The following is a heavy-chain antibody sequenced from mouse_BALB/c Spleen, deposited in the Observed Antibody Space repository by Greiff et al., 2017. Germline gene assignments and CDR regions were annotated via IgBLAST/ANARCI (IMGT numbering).Heavy chain of an antibody. Sequence: EVQVVESGGGLVKPGGSLKLSCAASGFTFSDYYMYWVRQTPEKRLEWVATISDGGSYTYYPDSVKGRFTISRDNAKNNLYLQMSSLKSEDTAMYYCAREGSGYNAMDYWGQGTSVTVSS. CDR3: AREGSGYNAMDY. D-gene: IGHD3-1*01. V-gene: IGHV5-4*02. CDR1: GFTFSDYY. CDR2: ISDGGSYT. J-gene: IGHJ4*01.